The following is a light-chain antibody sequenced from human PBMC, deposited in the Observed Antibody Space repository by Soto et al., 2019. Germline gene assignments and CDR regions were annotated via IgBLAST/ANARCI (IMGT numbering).Light chain of an antibody. CDR1: SGDVGVYKF. Sequence: QSALTQPASVSGSPGQSITISCTGTSGDVGVYKFVSWYQQHPGKAPKLIIYEVSNRPSGVSSRFSGSMSGNTASLTISGLQAGDEADYYCGSYTGTIYVFGTGTKV. J-gene: IGLJ1*01. V-gene: IGLV2-14*01. CDR3: GSYTGTIYV. CDR2: EVS.